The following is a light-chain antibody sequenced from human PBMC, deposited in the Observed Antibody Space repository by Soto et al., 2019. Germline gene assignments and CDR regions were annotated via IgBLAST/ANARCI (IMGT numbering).Light chain of an antibody. CDR3: TSYATSSTLV. CDR1: NSDIGTYNS. CDR2: DVT. J-gene: IGLJ2*01. V-gene: IGLV2-14*01. Sequence: QSALTQPASVSGSPGQSITISCTGTNSDIGTYNSVSWYQQHAGKVPKLMIYDVTNRPAGVSDRFSGSTSGNTASLTISGHQAEDEADYCGTSYATSSTLVFGGGTKLTVL.